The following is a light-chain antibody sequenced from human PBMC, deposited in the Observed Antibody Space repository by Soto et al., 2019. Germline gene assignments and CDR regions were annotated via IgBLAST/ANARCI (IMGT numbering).Light chain of an antibody. CDR1: QGISSY. V-gene: IGKV1-8*01. CDR2: AAS. CDR3: QQYYSYPWT. J-gene: IGKJ1*01. Sequence: AIRMTQSPSSLSASTGDRVPITCRASQGISSYLAWYQQKPGKAPKLLIYAASTLQSGVPSRFSGSGSGTDFTLTISCLQSGDFATYYCQQYYSYPWTFGQGTKVDIK.